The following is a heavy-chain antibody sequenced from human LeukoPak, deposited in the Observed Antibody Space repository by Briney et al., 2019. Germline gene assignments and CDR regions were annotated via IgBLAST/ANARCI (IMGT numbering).Heavy chain of an antibody. D-gene: IGHD6-19*01. CDR1: GYTFTSYG. V-gene: IGHV1-18*01. CDR2: ISAYNGNT. Sequence: GASVKVSCKASGYTFTSYGISWVRQAPGQGLEWMGWISAYNGNTNYAQKLQGRVTMTTDTSTSTAYMELRSLRSDDTAVYYCARDLAVAGRGDFDYWGQGTLVTVSS. J-gene: IGHJ4*02. CDR3: ARDLAVAGRGDFDY.